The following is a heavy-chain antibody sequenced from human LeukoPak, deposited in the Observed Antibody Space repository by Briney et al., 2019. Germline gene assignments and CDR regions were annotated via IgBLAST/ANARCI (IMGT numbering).Heavy chain of an antibody. J-gene: IGHJ6*02. D-gene: IGHD6-13*01. CDR2: IYYSGST. CDR3: ARDRYSSSWTSYYGMDV. V-gene: IGHV4-30-4*01. Sequence: SQTLSLTCTVSGGSISSGDYYWSWIRQPPGKGLEWIGYIYYSGSTYYNPSLKSRVTISVDTSKTQFSLKLSSVTAADTAVYYCARDRYSSSWTSYYGMDVWGQGTTVTVSS. CDR1: GGSISSGDYY.